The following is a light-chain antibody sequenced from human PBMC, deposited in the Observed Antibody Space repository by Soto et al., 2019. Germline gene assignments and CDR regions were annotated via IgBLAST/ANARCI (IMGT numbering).Light chain of an antibody. J-gene: IGKJ5*01. CDR1: QGVTTN. CDR3: QQYNNWPFS. CDR2: DVS. V-gene: IGKV3-15*01. Sequence: EIRMTQSPGTLSVSPGERATLSCRAAQGVTTNFAWYQQKSGQSPRIIIYDVSNRATGVPARFSGSGSETEFTLTISGLRSEDSEVYFCQQYNNWPFSFGQGTRLEIK.